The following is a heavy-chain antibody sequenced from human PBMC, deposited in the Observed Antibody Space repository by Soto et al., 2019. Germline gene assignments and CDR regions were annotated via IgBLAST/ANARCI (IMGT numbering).Heavy chain of an antibody. CDR3: ARGPAMASYAFDI. D-gene: IGHD5-18*01. CDR1: GFSFSTYA. Sequence: QPGGFLRLSCAVSGFSFSTYAMYWVRQAPGKGLEWVAVISYDGSNKYYADSVKGRFTISRDNSKNTLYLQMNSLRVEDTAVYYCARGPAMASYAFDIWGQGTMVTVSS. CDR2: ISYDGSNK. J-gene: IGHJ3*02. V-gene: IGHV3-30*04.